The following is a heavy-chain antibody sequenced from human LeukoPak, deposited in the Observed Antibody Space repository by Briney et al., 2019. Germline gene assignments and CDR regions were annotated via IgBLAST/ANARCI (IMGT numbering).Heavy chain of an antibody. CDR3: ARSPTYRPNFNY. D-gene: IGHD1-14*01. CDR2: IYYSGNT. CDR1: GGSISSGGYY. J-gene: IGHJ4*02. V-gene: IGHV4-31*03. Sequence: SETLSPTCTVSGGSISSGGYYWSWIRQHPGKGLEWIGYIYYSGNTYYNPSLKGRVTISVDTSKNQFSLKLSSVTAADTAVYYCARSPTYRPNFNYWGQGTLVTVSS.